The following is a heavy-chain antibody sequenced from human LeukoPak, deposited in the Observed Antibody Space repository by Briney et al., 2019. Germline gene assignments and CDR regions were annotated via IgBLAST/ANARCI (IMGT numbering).Heavy chain of an antibody. Sequence: QPGGSLRLSCAASGFTFSSYWMHWVRQAPGKGLVWVSRINSDGSSTSYADSVKGRFTISRDNAKNTLYLQMNSLRAEDTAVHYCARGRKDWYVDLWGRGTLVTVSS. CDR1: GFTFSSYW. CDR3: ARGRKDWYVDL. CDR2: INSDGSST. D-gene: IGHD1-14*01. V-gene: IGHV3-74*01. J-gene: IGHJ2*01.